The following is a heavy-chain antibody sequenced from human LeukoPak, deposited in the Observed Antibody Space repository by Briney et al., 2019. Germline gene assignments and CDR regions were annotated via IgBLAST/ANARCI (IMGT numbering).Heavy chain of an antibody. V-gene: IGHV4-59*12. CDR3: ARLYGNYQNYFDY. D-gene: IGHD1-7*01. CDR2: MYYRGNT. J-gene: IGHJ4*02. CDR1: GFTFSNYW. Sequence: GSLRLSCAASGFTFSNYWMHWIRQPPGKGLEWVGHMYYRGNTFYDPSLKSRVTISVDTSKNQFSLKLRSVTAADTAVYYCARLYGNYQNYFDYWGQGTLVTVSS.